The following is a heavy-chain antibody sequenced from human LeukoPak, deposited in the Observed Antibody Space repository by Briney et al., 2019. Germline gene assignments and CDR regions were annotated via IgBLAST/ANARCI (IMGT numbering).Heavy chain of an antibody. J-gene: IGHJ6*02. V-gene: IGHV3-30*18. CDR1: GFTFSSYG. CDR3: AKGLPFYYYGMDV. CDR2: ISYDGSNK. Sequence: GGSLRLSCAASGFTFSSYGMHWVRQAPGKGLEWVAVISYDGSNKYYADSVKGRFTISRDNSKNTLYLQMNSLRAEDTAVYYCAKGLPFYYYGMDVWGQGTTVTVSS.